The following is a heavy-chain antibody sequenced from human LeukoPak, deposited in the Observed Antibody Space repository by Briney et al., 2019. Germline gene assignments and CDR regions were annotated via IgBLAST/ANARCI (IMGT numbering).Heavy chain of an antibody. J-gene: IGHJ6*04. CDR2: IVPIFGMA. CDR3: VKCDGGGVSCSSDRDV. Sequence: ASVKVTCKASGGTFSSYTISWVRQAPGQGLEWMGRIVPIFGMAHYAQKFQGRVTITADKSTSTAYMELSSLRSEVTALYYCVKCDGGGVSCSSDRDVWGEGTSVTVSS. D-gene: IGHD2-15*01. CDR1: GGTFSSYT. V-gene: IGHV1-69*02.